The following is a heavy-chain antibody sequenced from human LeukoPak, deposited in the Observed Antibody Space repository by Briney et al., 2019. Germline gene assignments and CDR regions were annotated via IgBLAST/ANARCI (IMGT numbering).Heavy chain of an antibody. J-gene: IGHJ6*02. V-gene: IGHV3-23*01. CDR1: GFTFSSDA. D-gene: IGHD6-6*01. CDR3: ARDLYYSSSWDYYYYGMDV. CDR2: ISGSGGST. Sequence: GGSLRLSCAASGFTFSSDAMNWVRLAPGKGLEWVSSISGSGGSTYYADSVKGRFAISRDNSKNTLYLQMNSLRAEDTAVYYCARDLYYSSSWDYYYYGMDVWGQGTTVTVSS.